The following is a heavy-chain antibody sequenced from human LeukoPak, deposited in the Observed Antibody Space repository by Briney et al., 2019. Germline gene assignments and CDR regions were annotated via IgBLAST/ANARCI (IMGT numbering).Heavy chain of an antibody. Sequence: SGGSLRLSRAASGFAFSSYDMHWVRQATGKGLEWVSAIGTAGDTYYPGSVKGRFTISRENAKNSLYLQMNNLRAGDTAVYYCARSEFWGYGDHLRPFDYWGQGTLVTVSS. CDR2: IGTAGDT. J-gene: IGHJ4*02. D-gene: IGHD4-17*01. V-gene: IGHV3-13*01. CDR3: ARSEFWGYGDHLRPFDY. CDR1: GFAFSSYD.